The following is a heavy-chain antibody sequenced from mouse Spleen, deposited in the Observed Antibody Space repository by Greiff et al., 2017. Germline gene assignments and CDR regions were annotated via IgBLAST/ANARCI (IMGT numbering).Heavy chain of an antibody. J-gene: IGHJ2*01. CDR1: GYSFTDYN. CDR3: TRSSSYYYDGSYGGDFDY. Sequence: EVQLVESGPELVKPGASVKISCKASGYSFTDYNMNWVKQSNGKSLEWIGVINPNYGTTSYNQKFKGKATLTVDQSSSTAYMQLNSLTSEDSAVYYCTRSSSYYYDGSYGGDFDYWGQGTTLTVSS. CDR2: INPNYGTT. V-gene: IGHV1-39*01. D-gene: IGHD1-1*01.